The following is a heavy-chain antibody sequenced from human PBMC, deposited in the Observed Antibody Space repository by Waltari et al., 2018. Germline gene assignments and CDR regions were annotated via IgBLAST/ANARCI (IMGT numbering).Heavy chain of an antibody. J-gene: IGHJ5*02. CDR2: IYFRGRA. CDR1: NGSFSSSDYY. V-gene: IGHV4-39*01. CDR3: ARFHFSPRTGWFDP. Sequence: QLQLHESGPGLVKPSETLSLTCTVSNGSFSSSDYYWAWIRQPPGKGLEWIGSIYFRGRAYYNPSLKSRVTISVDTSKNQFSLKMTSMTATDTSFYFCARFHFSPRTGWFDPGGQGIFVTVSS. D-gene: IGHD3-10*01.